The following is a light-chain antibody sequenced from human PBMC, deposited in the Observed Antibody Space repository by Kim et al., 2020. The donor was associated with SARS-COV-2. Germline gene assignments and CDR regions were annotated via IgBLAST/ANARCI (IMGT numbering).Light chain of an antibody. J-gene: IGLJ3*02. CDR3: AAWDDGLSVV. CDR1: SSNIGSNT. Sequence: QPVLTQPPSASGAPGQRVTISCSGSSSNIGSNTVNWYQQLPGRAPKLLMYSDNQRPSGVPDRFSGSKSGTSASLAISGLQSEDEADYYCAAWDDGLSVVFGGGTQLTVL. CDR2: SDN. V-gene: IGLV1-44*01.